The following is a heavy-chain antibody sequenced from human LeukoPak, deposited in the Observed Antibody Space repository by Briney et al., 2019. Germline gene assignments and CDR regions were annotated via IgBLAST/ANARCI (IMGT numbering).Heavy chain of an antibody. CDR1: GFTFINYW. V-gene: IGHV3-7*05. CDR2: IKRDGSEK. J-gene: IGHJ4*02. Sequence: GGSLRLSCAASGFTFINYWMSWVRQAPGKGLEWVANIKRDGSEKYYVDSVKGGFSISRDNAKNSLYLQMNRLRAEDTAVYYSARDWSTFDYWGQGTLVTVSS. CDR3: ARDWSTFDY.